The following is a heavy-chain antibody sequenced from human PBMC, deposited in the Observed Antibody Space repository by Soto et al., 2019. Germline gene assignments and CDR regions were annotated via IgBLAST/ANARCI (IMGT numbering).Heavy chain of an antibody. J-gene: IGHJ5*02. Sequence: GGSLRLSCAASGFTFSSYSMNWVRQAPGKGLEWVSYISSSSSTIYYADSVKGRFTISRDNAKNSLYLQMNSLRAEDTAVYYCARHPERIAQIGWFDPWGQGTLVTV. V-gene: IGHV3-48*01. D-gene: IGHD6-13*01. CDR3: ARHPERIAQIGWFDP. CDR1: GFTFSSYS. CDR2: ISSSSSTI.